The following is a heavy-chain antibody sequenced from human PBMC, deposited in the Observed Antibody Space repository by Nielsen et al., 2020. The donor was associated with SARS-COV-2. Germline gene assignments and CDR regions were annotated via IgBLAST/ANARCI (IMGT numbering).Heavy chain of an antibody. CDR2: IYSGGST. Sequence: GGSLRLSCAASGFTVSSNYMSWVRQAPGKGLEWVSVIYSGGSTYYADSVKGRFTISRDNSKNTLYLQMNSLRAEDTAVYYCARVITDGNYYYYYGMDVWGQGTTVTVSS. CDR1: GFTVSSNY. V-gene: IGHV3-53*01. J-gene: IGHJ6*02. CDR3: ARVITDGNYYYYYGMDV. D-gene: IGHD3-10*01.